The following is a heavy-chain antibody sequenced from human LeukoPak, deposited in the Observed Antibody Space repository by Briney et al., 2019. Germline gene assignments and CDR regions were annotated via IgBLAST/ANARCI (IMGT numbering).Heavy chain of an antibody. V-gene: IGHV3-30*03. Sequence: GGSPRLSCAASGFTFSSYWMSWVRQAPGKGLEWVAVISYDGSNKYYADSVKGRFTISRDNSKNTLYLQMNSLRAEDTAVYYCARDRGAVAGYYYYYMDVWGKGTTVTVSS. CDR3: ARDRGAVAGYYYYYMDV. J-gene: IGHJ6*03. CDR2: ISYDGSNK. CDR1: GFTFSSYW. D-gene: IGHD6-19*01.